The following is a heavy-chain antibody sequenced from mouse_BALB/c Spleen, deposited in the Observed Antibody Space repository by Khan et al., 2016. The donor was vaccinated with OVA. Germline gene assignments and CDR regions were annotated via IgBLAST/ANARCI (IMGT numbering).Heavy chain of an antibody. V-gene: IGHV3-2*02. J-gene: IGHJ2*01. D-gene: IGHD1-2*01. CDR1: GYSITSDSG. CDR3: ARTARIKY. Sequence: EVQLQESGPGLVKPSQSLSLTCTVTGYSITSDSGWNWIRQFPGNKLEWMGYISYSGSTNYNQSLKNRISITRDTSKNQFFLQLNSVTTEDTATYYCARTARIKYWGQGTTVTVSA. CDR2: ISYSGST.